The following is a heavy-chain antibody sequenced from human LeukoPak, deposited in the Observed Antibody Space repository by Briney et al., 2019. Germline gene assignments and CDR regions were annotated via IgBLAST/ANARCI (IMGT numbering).Heavy chain of an antibody. V-gene: IGHV3-74*01. Sequence: PGGSLRLSCAASGFTFSSYWMHWVRQAPGKGLVWVSRINTDGSSTNYADSVKGRFTISRDNAKNTLYLQMNSLRAEDTAVYYCAKNAGEEAARGGYFDYWGQGTLVTVSS. CDR3: AKNAGEEAARGGYFDY. CDR1: GFTFSSYW. D-gene: IGHD6-6*01. J-gene: IGHJ4*02. CDR2: INTDGSST.